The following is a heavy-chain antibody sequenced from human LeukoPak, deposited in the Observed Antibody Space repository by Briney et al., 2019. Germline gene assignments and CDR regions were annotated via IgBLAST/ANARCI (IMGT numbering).Heavy chain of an antibody. V-gene: IGHV4-59*08. J-gene: IGHJ6*02. CDR1: GGSISSYY. Sequence: PSETLSLTCTVSGGSISSYYWNWIRQPPGKGLEWIGYIYYSGSTNYNPSLKSRVTISVDTSKNQFSLKLSSVTAADTAVYYCARSIVVSVHYFYYGMDVWGQGTTVTVSS. D-gene: IGHD3-22*01. CDR3: ARSIVVSVHYFYYGMDV. CDR2: IYYSGST.